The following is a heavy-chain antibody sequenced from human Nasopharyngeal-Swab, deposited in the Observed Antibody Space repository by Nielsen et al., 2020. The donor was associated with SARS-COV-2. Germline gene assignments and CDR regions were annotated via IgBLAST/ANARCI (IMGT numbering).Heavy chain of an antibody. CDR3: ARGLLYSSSSPPYYYYYYMDV. CDR2: INHSGST. V-gene: IGHV4-34*01. J-gene: IGHJ6*03. Sequence: SETLSLTCAVYGGSFSGYYWSWIRQPPEKGLEWIGEINHSGSTNYNPSLKSRVTISVDTSKNQFSLKLSSVTAADTAVYYCARGLLYSSSSPPYYYYYYMDVWGKGTTVTVSS. D-gene: IGHD6-13*01. CDR1: GGSFSGYY.